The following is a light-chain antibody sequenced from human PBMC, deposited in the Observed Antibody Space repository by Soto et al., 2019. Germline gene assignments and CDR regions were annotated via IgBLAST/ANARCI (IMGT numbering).Light chain of an antibody. CDR1: ESVKTN. J-gene: IGKJ4*01. V-gene: IGKV3-15*01. Sequence: RVMTQSPATLSVSPGERVTLSCRASESVKTNLAWYRHKPGQSPRLLSSGASTGATGIPARFSGSGSGTEFTLTINSLQSEDFAVYYCQQYHTWPVTFGGGTKVEIK. CDR2: GAS. CDR3: QQYHTWPVT.